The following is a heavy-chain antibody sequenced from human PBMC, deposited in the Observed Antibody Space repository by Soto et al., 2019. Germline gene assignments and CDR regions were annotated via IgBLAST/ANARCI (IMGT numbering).Heavy chain of an antibody. CDR3: ARFGYSTNISIDY. CDR1: GGSISSGGYY. D-gene: IGHD3-22*01. V-gene: IGHV4-31*03. J-gene: IGHJ4*02. CDR2: INYTGSS. Sequence: SDTLSLTCTVSGGSISSGGYYWSWIRQHQGKGREWIGYINYTGSSYYNPSLKRRVTISVDTSKNQFSLKLSSVTAADTAVYFCARFGYSTNISIDYWGQGTLVTVSS.